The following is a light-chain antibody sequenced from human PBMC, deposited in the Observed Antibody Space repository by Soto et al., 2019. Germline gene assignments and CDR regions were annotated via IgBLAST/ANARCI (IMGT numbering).Light chain of an antibody. Sequence: QSVLTQPPSVSGAPGQRFTISCTGSSSNIGAGYGIHWYRQLPGTAPKLLVYGNTHRPSGVPDRFSGSKSGTSASLAITGLQAEDEAHYYCQSYDNSLSGWVFGGGTKLTVL. CDR3: QSYDNSLSGWV. V-gene: IGLV1-40*01. J-gene: IGLJ3*02. CDR1: SSNIGAGYG. CDR2: GNT.